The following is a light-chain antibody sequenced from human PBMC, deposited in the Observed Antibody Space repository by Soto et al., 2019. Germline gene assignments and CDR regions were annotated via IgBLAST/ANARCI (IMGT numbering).Light chain of an antibody. J-gene: IGKJ4*01. CDR3: QPYNNWPLT. CDR1: QSVTSTY. CDR2: DTS. Sequence: EIVMTQSPASLSVTPGERVTLSCRASQSVTSTYLGWYQHKPGQTPRLLIYDTSTRATGVPTRFSGSRSGAEFTLTINSLQSEDFAVYYCQPYNNWPLTFGGGTKVDIK. V-gene: IGKV3-15*01.